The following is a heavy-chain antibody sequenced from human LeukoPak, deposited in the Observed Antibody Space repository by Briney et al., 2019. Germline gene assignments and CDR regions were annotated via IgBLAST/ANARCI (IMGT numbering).Heavy chain of an antibody. CDR3: ARGRGSGYYGY. CDR1: GFTLSTFG. V-gene: IGHV3-30*19. D-gene: IGHD3-22*01. Sequence: GGSLRLSCAASGFTLSTFGMHWVRQAPGNGLGWISFIKYDGTSKFYADSVRGRFTISRDNAKKTPFLQMTSLRPEDTAVYYCARGRGSGYYGYWGQGTLVTVSS. J-gene: IGHJ4*02. CDR2: IKYDGTSK.